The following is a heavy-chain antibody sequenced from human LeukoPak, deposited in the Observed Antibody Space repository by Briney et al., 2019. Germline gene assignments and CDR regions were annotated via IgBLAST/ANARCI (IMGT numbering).Heavy chain of an antibody. J-gene: IGHJ5*02. CDR3: VRDRGGGSGYSRYFDL. V-gene: IGHV3-33*01. CDR2: IWYDGSNQ. D-gene: IGHD3-22*01. CDR1: GFTFRNYG. Sequence: GGSLRLACAASGFTFRNYGMHWVRQAPGKGLEWVAVIWYDGSNQYYADSVKGRFTISRDNSKMILYLQMNSLRAEDTAVYYCVRDRGGGSGYSRYFDLWGQGTLVTVSS.